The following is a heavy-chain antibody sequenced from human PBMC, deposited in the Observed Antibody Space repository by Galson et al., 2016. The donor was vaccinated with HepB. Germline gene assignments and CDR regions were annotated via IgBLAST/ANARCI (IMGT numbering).Heavy chain of an antibody. V-gene: IGHV3-21*04. Sequence: SLRLSCAASGFTSNTYSMNWVRQAPGKGLEWVSSISGTSTYIYYADSVKGRFTISRDNAKNSLYLQMSSLRAEDTAVYYCARNKAVVVIASNAFDIWGQGTMDTVSS. CDR3: ARNKAVVVIASNAFDI. CDR1: GFTSNTYS. D-gene: IGHD3-22*01. J-gene: IGHJ3*02. CDR2: ISGTSTYI.